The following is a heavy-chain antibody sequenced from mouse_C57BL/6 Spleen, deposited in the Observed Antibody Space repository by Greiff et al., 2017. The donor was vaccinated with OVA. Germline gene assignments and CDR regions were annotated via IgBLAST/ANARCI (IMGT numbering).Heavy chain of an antibody. Sequence: QVQLKQPGAELVRPGSSVKLSCKASGYTFTSYWMHWVKQRPIQGLEWIGNIDPSDSETHYNQKFKDKATLTVDKSSSTAYMQLSSLTSEDSAVYYCARRRQTGHYVDYWGQGTTLTVSS. J-gene: IGHJ2*01. V-gene: IGHV1-52*01. CDR2: IDPSDSET. CDR3: ARRRQTGHYVDY. D-gene: IGHD4-1*01. CDR1: GYTFTSYW.